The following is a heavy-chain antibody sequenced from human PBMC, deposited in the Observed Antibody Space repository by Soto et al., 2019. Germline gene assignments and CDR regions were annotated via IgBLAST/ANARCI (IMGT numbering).Heavy chain of an antibody. J-gene: IGHJ6*02. D-gene: IGHD7-27*01. CDR1: GCSISSGGYY. V-gene: IGHV4-31*03. CDR3: ARQVNGDYYYGMDV. Sequence: SETLSLTCPVSGCSISSGGYYWSWIRQHPGKGLEWIGYIYYSGSTYYNPSLKSRVTISVDTSKNQFSLKLSSVTAADTAVYYCARQVNGDYYYGMDVWGQGTTVTVSS. CDR2: IYYSGST.